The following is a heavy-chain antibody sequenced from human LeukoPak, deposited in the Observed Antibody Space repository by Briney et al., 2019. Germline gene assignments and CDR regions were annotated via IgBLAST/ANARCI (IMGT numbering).Heavy chain of an antibody. D-gene: IGHD2-15*01. J-gene: IGHJ4*02. Sequence: SETLSLTCTVSGGSISSSSYYWGWLRQPPGKGLEGFGSIYYSGSTYSNPSLKRRVTISVDTSKNQFSLTLSSVTAADTAVDKCARRHTLSLFDYWGQGTLVTVSS. CDR2: IYYSGST. CDR1: GGSISSSSYY. CDR3: ARRHTLSLFDY. V-gene: IGHV4-39*01.